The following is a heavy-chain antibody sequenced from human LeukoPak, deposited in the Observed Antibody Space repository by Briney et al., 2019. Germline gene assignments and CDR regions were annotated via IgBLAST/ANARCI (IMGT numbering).Heavy chain of an antibody. CDR2: IKEDGSDK. D-gene: IGHD3-16*01. CDR3: VRESSVWVGPGIGRPLDV. V-gene: IGHV3-7*01. CDR1: GFTLSSNY. Sequence: GSLRLSCAASGFTLSSNYMSWVRQAPGRGLEWVANIKEDGSDKQYVDSVQGRFTISRDNAENSLYLQMNSLRAEDTAEYYCVRESSVWVGPGIGRPLDVWGKGTAVTVSS. J-gene: IGHJ6*04.